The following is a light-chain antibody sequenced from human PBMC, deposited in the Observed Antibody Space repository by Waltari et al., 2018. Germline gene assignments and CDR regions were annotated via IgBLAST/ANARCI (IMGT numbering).Light chain of an antibody. CDR1: QDISNY. V-gene: IGKV1-33*01. CDR3: QQYDNLPFT. CDR2: DAS. Sequence: DIQMTQSPSSLSAYVVDRVTLTCQASQDISNYLTWYQQKPGKAPKLLIYDASNLETGVPSRFSGSGSGTDFTFTISSLQPEDIATYYCQQYDNLPFTFGPGTKVDIK. J-gene: IGKJ3*01.